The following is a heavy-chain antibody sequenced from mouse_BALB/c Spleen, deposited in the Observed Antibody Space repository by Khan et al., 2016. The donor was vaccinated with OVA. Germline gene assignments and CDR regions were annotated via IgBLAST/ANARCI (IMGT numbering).Heavy chain of an antibody. V-gene: IGHV2-6-4*01. J-gene: IGHJ4*01. CDR2: IWGGGGT. CDR3: ARAYYRYDGYYAMDY. CDR1: GFSLSRYN. D-gene: IGHD2-14*01. Sequence: VQLQESGPGLVAPSQSLSITCTVSGFSLSRYNIHWVRQPPGKGLEWLGMIWGGGGTDYNSTLKSRLSIRKDNSKSQVLLKMNSLQTDDTAMYYCARAYYRYDGYYAMDYWSQGTSVTVSS.